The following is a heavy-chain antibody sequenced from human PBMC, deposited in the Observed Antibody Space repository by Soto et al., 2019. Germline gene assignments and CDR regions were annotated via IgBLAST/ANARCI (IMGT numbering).Heavy chain of an antibody. Sequence: SETLSLTCAVYGGSFSGYYWSWIRQPPGKGLEWIGEINHSGSTNYNPSLKSRVTISVDTSKNQFSLKLSSVTAADTAVYYCARKYSGYDYDYWGQGTLVTVSS. D-gene: IGHD5-12*01. V-gene: IGHV4-34*01. CDR2: INHSGST. J-gene: IGHJ4*02. CDR1: GGSFSGYY. CDR3: ARKYSGYDYDY.